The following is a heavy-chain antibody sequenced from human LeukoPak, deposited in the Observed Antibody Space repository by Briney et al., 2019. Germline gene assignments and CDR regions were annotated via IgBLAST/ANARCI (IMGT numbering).Heavy chain of an antibody. CDR1: GGSFSGYY. V-gene: IGHV4-34*01. J-gene: IGHJ3*02. D-gene: IGHD2-2*01. CDR3: ARGNCKLTSCYHALVAFEI. Sequence: SETLSLTCAVYGGSFSGYYWSWIRQPPGKGLEWIGEINHSGSTNYNPSLKSRVTISVDTSKNQFSLKLSSVTAADTAVYYCARGNCKLTSCYHALVAFEIWGQGTMVTVSS. CDR2: INHSGST.